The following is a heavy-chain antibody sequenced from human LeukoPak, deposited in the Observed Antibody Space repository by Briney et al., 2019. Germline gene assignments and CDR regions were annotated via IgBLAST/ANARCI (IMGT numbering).Heavy chain of an antibody. D-gene: IGHD5-24*01. CDR3: ARGRRRDANTFDAFDI. Sequence: PGGSLRPSCAASGFTFITYVMHWVRQAPGKGLEWVAVIWYDGSNKYYADSVKGRFTISRDNSKNTLYLQMNSLRAEDTAVFYCARGRRRDANTFDAFDIWGQGTMVTVSS. J-gene: IGHJ3*02. CDR2: IWYDGSNK. CDR1: GFTFITYV. V-gene: IGHV3-33*01.